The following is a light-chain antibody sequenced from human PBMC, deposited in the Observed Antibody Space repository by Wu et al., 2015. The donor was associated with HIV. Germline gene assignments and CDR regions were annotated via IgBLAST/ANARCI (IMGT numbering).Light chain of an antibody. CDR3: QQRSNWPLIT. J-gene: IGKJ5*01. V-gene: IGKV3-11*01. CDR2: DAS. CDR1: QSVSSS. Sequence: EIVLTQSPATLSLSPGERATLSCRASQSVSSSLAWYQQKPGQAPRLLIYDASNRATGIPARFSGSGSGTDFTLTISTLEPEDVAVYYCQQRSNWPLITFGQGTRLEIK.